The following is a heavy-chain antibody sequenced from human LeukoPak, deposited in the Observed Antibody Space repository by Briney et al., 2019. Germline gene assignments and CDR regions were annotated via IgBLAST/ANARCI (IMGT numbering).Heavy chain of an antibody. CDR2: IKQDGSEK. J-gene: IGHJ6*02. Sequence: GGSLRLSCAASGFTFSSYWMNWVRQAPGKGLEWVANIKQDGSEKYYVDSARGRFPISRDNAKNSLYLQMNSLRAEDTAVYYCASTSVDTAMVEGSLYDYYGMDVWGQGTTVTVSS. D-gene: IGHD5-18*01. CDR3: ASTSVDTAMVEGSLYDYYGMDV. V-gene: IGHV3-7*01. CDR1: GFTFSSYW.